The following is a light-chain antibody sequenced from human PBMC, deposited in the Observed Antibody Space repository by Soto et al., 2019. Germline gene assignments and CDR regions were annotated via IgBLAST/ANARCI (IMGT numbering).Light chain of an antibody. CDR3: QHYCNSCT. J-gene: IGKJ1*01. CDR2: AAS. CDR1: QTVSNNY. Sequence: DIVLTKSPGALSPSPGDRATLXCRASQTVSNNYLAWYQQKPGQAPSLLNYAASCRAAGIPDSFSGSGSTTFFTITISRLDPEDVAVYYHQHYCNSCTVGQGTKVDI. V-gene: IGKV3-20*01.